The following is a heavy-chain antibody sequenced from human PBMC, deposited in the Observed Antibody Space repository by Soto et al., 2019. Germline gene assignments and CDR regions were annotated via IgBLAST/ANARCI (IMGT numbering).Heavy chain of an antibody. CDR2: INAGNGYT. CDR3: ARAKIITTLDY. CDR1: GYTFANYP. Sequence: QVQHVQSGAEGKKPGASVKVSCETSGYTFANYPMHWVRQAPGQTLEWMGWINAGNGYTKYSQKFQGRVTITRDTSASIAYMELSSLRSEDTAVYYCARAKIITTLDYWGQGTLVTVSS. V-gene: IGHV1-3*01. D-gene: IGHD3-10*01. J-gene: IGHJ4*02.